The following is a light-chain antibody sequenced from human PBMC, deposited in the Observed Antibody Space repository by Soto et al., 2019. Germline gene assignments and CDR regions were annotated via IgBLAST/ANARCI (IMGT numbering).Light chain of an antibody. V-gene: IGKV1-8*01. Sequence: AIRMTQSPSSLSASTGDRDTITCRASQGVSSSLAWYQQKPGEAPKLLIFAASTLQSGVPSRFSGSGSGTDFTLTISCLQSDDFATYYCQHYYTYPWTVGQGTKV. CDR1: QGVSSS. CDR2: AAS. CDR3: QHYYTYPWT. J-gene: IGKJ1*01.